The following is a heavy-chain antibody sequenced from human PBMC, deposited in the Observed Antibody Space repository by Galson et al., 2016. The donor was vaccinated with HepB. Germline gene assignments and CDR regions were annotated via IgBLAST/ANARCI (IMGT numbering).Heavy chain of an antibody. D-gene: IGHD6-19*01. V-gene: IGHV1-18*01. CDR1: GYTFTSHG. CDR2: ISTYNGQT. J-gene: IGHJ2*01. Sequence: SVKVSCKASGYTFTSHGINWVRQAPGQGLEWMGWISTYNGQTKFAEEFQGRVTMTTDTLTTTAYMELRSLRHDDTAVYYCARDRPAVAETESWYFDLWGRGTLVTVSS. CDR3: ARDRPAVAETESWYFDL.